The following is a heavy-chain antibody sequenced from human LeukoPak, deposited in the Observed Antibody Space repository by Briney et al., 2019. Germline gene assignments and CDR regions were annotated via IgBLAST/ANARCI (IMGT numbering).Heavy chain of an antibody. CDR3: ARGDYYGSGSYYRYFDY. J-gene: IGHJ4*02. Sequence: VKPSETLSLTCTVSGGSISSYYWSWIRQPAGKGLEWIGRIYTSGSTNYNPSLKSRVTMSVDTSKNQFSLKLSSVTAADTAVYYCARGDYYGSGSYYRYFDYWGQGTLVTVSS. CDR1: GGSISSYY. CDR2: IYTSGST. D-gene: IGHD3-10*01. V-gene: IGHV4-4*07.